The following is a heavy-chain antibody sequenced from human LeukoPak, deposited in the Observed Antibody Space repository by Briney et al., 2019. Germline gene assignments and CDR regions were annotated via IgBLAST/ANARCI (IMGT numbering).Heavy chain of an antibody. CDR2: IYYSGST. D-gene: IGHD2-21*02. Sequence: PSETLSLTCTVSGGSISSSSYYWGWIRQPPGKGLEWIGSIYYSGSTYYNPSLKSRVTISVDTSKNQFSLKVSSVTAADTAVYYCASSVMFSRVRVTAIPRFDYWGQGTLVTVSS. CDR1: GGSISSSSYY. V-gene: IGHV4-39*01. CDR3: ASSVMFSRVRVTAIPRFDY. J-gene: IGHJ4*02.